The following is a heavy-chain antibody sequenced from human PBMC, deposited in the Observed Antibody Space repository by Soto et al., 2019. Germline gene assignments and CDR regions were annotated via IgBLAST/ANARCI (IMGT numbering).Heavy chain of an antibody. CDR1: GFTFGDYA. Sequence: GGSLRLSCTASGFTFGDYAVIWFRQAPGKGLEWVGYITSKRCRGTTEYAATVKGRFTISRDDSMSIAYLQMNSLKTDDTAVYHCSRVAPNKRGAPLDYWGQGTLVTVS. CDR2: ITSKRCRGTT. J-gene: IGHJ4*02. CDR3: SRVAPNKRGAPLDY. V-gene: IGHV3-49*03. D-gene: IGHD3-10*01.